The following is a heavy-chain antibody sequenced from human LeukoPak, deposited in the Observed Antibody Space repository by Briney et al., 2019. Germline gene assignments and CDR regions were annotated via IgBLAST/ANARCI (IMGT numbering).Heavy chain of an antibody. Sequence: PSETLSLTCTVSGYSISSDYYWGWLRQPPGRGLEWIRSNYHGESNYYTPSLKRRVTISVDTAKNQFSLKLSSVSAADTAVYCCARDAVGPYSSGWYRSFDYGGQGTLVTVSS. CDR1: GYSISSDYY. CDR3: ARDAVGPYSSGWYRSFDY. D-gene: IGHD6-19*01. CDR2: NYHGESN. V-gene: IGHV4-38-2*02. J-gene: IGHJ4*02.